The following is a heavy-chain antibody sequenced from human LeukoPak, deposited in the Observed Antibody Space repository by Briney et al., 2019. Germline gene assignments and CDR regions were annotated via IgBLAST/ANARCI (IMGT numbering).Heavy chain of an antibody. CDR3: ARDQVSYDILTGYYIHYFDY. J-gene: IGHJ4*02. Sequence: SETLSLTCTVSGGSVSSGSYYWSWIRQPPGKGLEWIGYIYYSGGTNYNPSLKSRVTISVDTSKNQFSLKLSSVTAADTAVYYCARDQVSYDILTGYYIHYFDYWGQGTLVTVSS. V-gene: IGHV4-61*01. D-gene: IGHD3-9*01. CDR1: GGSVSSGSYY. CDR2: IYYSGGT.